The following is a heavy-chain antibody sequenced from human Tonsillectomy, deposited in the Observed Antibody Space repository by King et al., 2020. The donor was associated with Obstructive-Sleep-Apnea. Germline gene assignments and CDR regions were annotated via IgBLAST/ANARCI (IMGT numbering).Heavy chain of an antibody. CDR2: IYYSGST. J-gene: IGHJ4*02. CDR3: ARARAYSGYDGLFDY. V-gene: IGHV4-30-4*01. CDR1: GGSISSGDYY. D-gene: IGHD5-12*01. Sequence: QLQESGPGLVKPSQTLSLTCTVSGGSISSGDYYWSWIRQPPGKGLEWIGYIYYSGSTYYNPSLKSRVTISVDTSKNQFSLKLSSVTAADTAVYYCARARAYSGYDGLFDYWGQGTLVTVSS.